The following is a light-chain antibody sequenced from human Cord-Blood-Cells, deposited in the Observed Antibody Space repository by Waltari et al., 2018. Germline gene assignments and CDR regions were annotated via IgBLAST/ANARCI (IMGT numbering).Light chain of an antibody. V-gene: IGKV1-39*01. CDR3: QQSYSTPT. CDR2: AAS. J-gene: IGKJ3*01. CDR1: QSISSY. Sequence: DIQMTQSPSSLSASVGDRVTITCRASQSISSYLNWYQQKPGKAPKLLIYAASHLKSGVXXRFSGSGSWTDFTLTISSLQPEDFATYYCQQSYSTPTFGPGTKVDIK.